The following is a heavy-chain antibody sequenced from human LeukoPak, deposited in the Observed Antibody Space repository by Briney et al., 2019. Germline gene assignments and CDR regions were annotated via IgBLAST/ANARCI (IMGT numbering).Heavy chain of an antibody. V-gene: IGHV6-1*01. CDR3: ARAVVVVVPAAPREAFDI. CDR2: TYYRSKWYN. CDR1: GDSVSSNSAA. D-gene: IGHD2-2*01. Sequence: SQTLSLTCAISGDSVSSNSAAWNWIRQSPSRGLEWLGRTYYRSKWYNDYAVSVKSRITINPDTSKNQFSLQLNSVTPEDTAVYYCARAVVVVVPAAPREAFDIWGQGTMVTVSS. J-gene: IGHJ3*02.